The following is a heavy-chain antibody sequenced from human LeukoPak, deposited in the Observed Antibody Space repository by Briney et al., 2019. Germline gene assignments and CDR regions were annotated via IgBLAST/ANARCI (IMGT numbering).Heavy chain of an antibody. D-gene: IGHD3-22*01. CDR1: GYTFTSYY. CDR3: ARGFRYYYDSSGYYEYFQH. V-gene: IGHV1-18*04. Sequence: ASVKVSCKASGYTFTSYYMHWVRQAPGQGLEWMGWISAYNGNTNYAQKLQGRVTMTTDTSTSTTYMELRSLRSDDTAVYYCARGFRYYYDSSGYYEYFQHWGQGTLVTVSS. J-gene: IGHJ1*01. CDR2: ISAYNGNT.